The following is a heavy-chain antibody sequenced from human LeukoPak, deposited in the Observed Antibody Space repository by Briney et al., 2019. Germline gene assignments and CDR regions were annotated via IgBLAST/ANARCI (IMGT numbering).Heavy chain of an antibody. V-gene: IGHV4-39*07. CDR3: ARGLRGYELWLPP. CDR2: IYTSGSS. Sequence: SETLSFTCTVSGASISSSNYYWRWIRQPPRKGLEWIGRIYTSGSSNYNPSLKSRVTMSVDTSKNQFYLNLSSVTAAAPAFSYCARGLRGYELWLPPWGQGTLVTVSS. D-gene: IGHD5-12*01. CDR1: GASISSSNYY. J-gene: IGHJ5*02.